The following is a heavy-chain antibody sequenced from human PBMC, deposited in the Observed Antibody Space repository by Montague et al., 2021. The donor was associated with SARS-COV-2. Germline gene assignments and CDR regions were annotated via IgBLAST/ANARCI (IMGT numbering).Heavy chain of an antibody. Sequence: SETLSLTCTVSGGFINSSSYYWGWIRQPPGKGLEWIGSIYSGSTYYNPSLKSRVTISVDTSKNQFSLKLSSVTAADTAVFYCARELGYCSSTNCFPFDYWGQGPLVTVSS. D-gene: IGHD2-2*01. CDR1: GGFINSSSYY. V-gene: IGHV4-39*07. J-gene: IGHJ4*02. CDR2: IYSGST. CDR3: ARELGYCSSTNCFPFDY.